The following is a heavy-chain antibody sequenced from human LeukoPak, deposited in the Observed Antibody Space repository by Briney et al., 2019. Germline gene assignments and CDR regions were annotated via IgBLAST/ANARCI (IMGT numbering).Heavy chain of an antibody. CDR2: ITSSNSL. V-gene: IGHV3-21*01. D-gene: IGHD4-23*01. J-gene: IGHJ4*02. CDR3: ARASAGNFGQ. Sequence: GGSLRLSCAASGFTFSSYSMNWVRQAPGKGLEWVSSITSSNSLYYADSVKGRFTISRDNAQNSVYLQMNSLRAEDTAVYYYARASAGNFGQWGQGTLVTVSS. CDR1: GFTFSSYS.